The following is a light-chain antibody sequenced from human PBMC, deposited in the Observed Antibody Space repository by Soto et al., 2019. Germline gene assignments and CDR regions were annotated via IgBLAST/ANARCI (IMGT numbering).Light chain of an antibody. Sequence: QPVLTQPPSASGTPGQRVTISCSGSSSNIGSNTVNWYQHLPGTAPKLLIYSNNQRPSGVPDRFSGSKSGTSASLAISGLQSEDEADYYCAPWDDSLNGYVFGTGTQVTVL. CDR1: SSNIGSNT. V-gene: IGLV1-44*01. CDR2: SNN. CDR3: APWDDSLNGYV. J-gene: IGLJ1*01.